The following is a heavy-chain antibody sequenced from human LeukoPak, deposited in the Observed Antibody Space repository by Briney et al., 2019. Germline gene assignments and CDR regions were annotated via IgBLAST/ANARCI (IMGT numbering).Heavy chain of an antibody. CDR3: ARDRYYGSGSPSMDV. J-gene: IGHJ6*04. D-gene: IGHD3-10*01. CDR2: INPNSGGT. V-gene: IGHV1-2*02. CDR1: GYTFTGYY. Sequence: ASVKVSCKASGYTFTGYYTHWVRQAPGQGLEWMGWINPNSGGTNYAQKFQGRVTMTRDTSISTAYMELSRLRSDDTAVYYCARDRYYGSGSPSMDVWGKGTTVTISS.